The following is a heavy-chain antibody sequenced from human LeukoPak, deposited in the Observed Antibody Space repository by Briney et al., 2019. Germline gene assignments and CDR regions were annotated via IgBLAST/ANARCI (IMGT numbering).Heavy chain of an antibody. CDR1: GGSISSYY. D-gene: IGHD6-19*01. J-gene: IGHJ4*02. V-gene: IGHV4-34*01. Sequence: SETLSLTCTVSGGSISSYYWSWIRQPPGKGLEWIGEINHSGSTNYNPSLKSRVTISVDTSKNQFSLKLSSVTAADTAVYYCARSSGWTPFDYWGQGTLVTVSS. CDR3: ARSSGWTPFDY. CDR2: INHSGST.